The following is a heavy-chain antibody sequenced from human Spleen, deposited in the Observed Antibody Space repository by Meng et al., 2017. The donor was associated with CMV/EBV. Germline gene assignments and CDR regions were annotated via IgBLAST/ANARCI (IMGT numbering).Heavy chain of an antibody. J-gene: IGHJ5*02. CDR2: ISGSGGST. CDR3: AKDRNPTMTTVTASWFDP. Sequence: GESLKISCAASGFIFDDYAMHWVRQAPGKGLEWVSAISGSGGSTYYADSVKGRFTISRDNSKNTLYLQMNSLRAEDTAVYYCAKDRNPTMTTVTASWFDPWGQGTLVTVSS. D-gene: IGHD4-11*01. V-gene: IGHV3-23*01. CDR1: GFIFDDYA.